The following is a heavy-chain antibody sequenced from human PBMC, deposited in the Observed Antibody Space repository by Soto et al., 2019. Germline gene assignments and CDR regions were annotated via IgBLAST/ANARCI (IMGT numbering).Heavy chain of an antibody. V-gene: IGHV4-59*01. CDR3: ARFHYYGSGSYCWFDP. D-gene: IGHD3-10*01. CDR2: IYYSGST. Sequence: SETLSLTCTVSGGSISSYYWSWIRQPPGKGLEWIGYIYYSGSTNYNPSLKSRVTISVDTSKNQFSLKLSSVTAADTAVYYCARFHYYGSGSYCWFDPWGQGTLVTVS. J-gene: IGHJ5*02. CDR1: GGSISSYY.